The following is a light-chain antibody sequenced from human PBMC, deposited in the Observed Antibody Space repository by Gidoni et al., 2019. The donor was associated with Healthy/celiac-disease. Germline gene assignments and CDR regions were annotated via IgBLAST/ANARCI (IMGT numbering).Light chain of an antibody. CDR2: WAS. Sequence: DIVLNQSPDSLAVSLGERATINCKSSQSVLYSSNNKNYLAWYQQKPGQPPKLLIYWASTRESGVPDRFSGSGSGTDFTLTISSLQAEDVAVYYCQQYYSTPPTFGQXTRLEIK. CDR3: QQYYSTPPT. V-gene: IGKV4-1*01. J-gene: IGKJ5*01. CDR1: QSVLYSSNNKNY.